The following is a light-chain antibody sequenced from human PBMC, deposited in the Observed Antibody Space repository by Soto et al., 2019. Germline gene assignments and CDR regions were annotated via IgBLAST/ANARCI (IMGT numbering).Light chain of an antibody. V-gene: IGKV3-20*01. CDR3: QQYGSSPQT. CDR1: QSVSGY. Sequence: EIVLTQSPGTLSLSPGERATLSCRASQSVSGYLAWYQQKPGQAPRLLIYGVSSRATGIPDRFSGSGSGTDFTLTISRLEPEDFVVYYCQQYGSSPQTFGQGTKVDIK. J-gene: IGKJ1*01. CDR2: GVS.